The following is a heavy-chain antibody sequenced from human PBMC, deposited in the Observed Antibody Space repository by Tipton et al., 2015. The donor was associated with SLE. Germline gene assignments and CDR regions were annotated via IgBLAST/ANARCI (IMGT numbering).Heavy chain of an antibody. Sequence: TLSLTCSVSGGSISSSSYYRGWIRQPPGKGLEWIGSIDYSGSTYYNPSLKSRVTISVDTSKNQFSLKLSSVTAADTAVYYCARDLAARGGHYFDYWGQGTLVTVSS. CDR2: IDYSGST. J-gene: IGHJ4*02. D-gene: IGHD6-6*01. V-gene: IGHV4-39*07. CDR1: GGSISSSSYY. CDR3: ARDLAARGGHYFDY.